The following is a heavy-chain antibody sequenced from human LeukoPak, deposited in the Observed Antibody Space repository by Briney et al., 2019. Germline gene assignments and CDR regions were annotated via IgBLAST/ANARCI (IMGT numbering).Heavy chain of an antibody. CDR2: ISGSGGST. Sequence: PGGSLRLSCAASGFTFSSYGMSWVRQAPGKGLEWVSAISGSGGSTYYADSVKGRFTISRDNSKNTLYLQMNSLRAEDTAVYYCARIPPYTTSWYFDYWGQGTLVTVSS. V-gene: IGHV3-23*01. J-gene: IGHJ4*02. CDR1: GFTFSSYG. CDR3: ARIPPYTTSWYFDY. D-gene: IGHD2-2*01.